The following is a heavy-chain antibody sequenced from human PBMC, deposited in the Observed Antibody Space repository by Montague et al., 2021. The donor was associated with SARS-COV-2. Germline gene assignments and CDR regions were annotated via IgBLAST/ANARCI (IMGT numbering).Heavy chain of an antibody. Sequence: STNYNPSLKSRVTISVDTSKKQFFLNLSSVTAADTAVYYCSIYLSGSYDHWGQGILVSVA. CDR3: SIYLSGSYDH. V-gene: IGHV4-59*01. D-gene: IGHD1-26*01. J-gene: IGHJ4*02. CDR2: ST.